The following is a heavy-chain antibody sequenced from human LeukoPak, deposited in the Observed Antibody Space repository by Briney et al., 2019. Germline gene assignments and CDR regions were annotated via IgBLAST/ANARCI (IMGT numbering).Heavy chain of an antibody. V-gene: IGHV7-4-1*02. CDR1: EYTFTSYA. CDR2: INTNTGNP. Sequence: GASVKVSCKTSEYTFTSYAMNWVRQAPGQGLEWMGWINTNTGNPTYAQGFTGRFVFSLDTSVSTAFLQISSLKAEDTAMYYCARGGQWLDYWGQGTLVTVSS. D-gene: IGHD6-19*01. CDR3: ARGGQWLDY. J-gene: IGHJ4*02.